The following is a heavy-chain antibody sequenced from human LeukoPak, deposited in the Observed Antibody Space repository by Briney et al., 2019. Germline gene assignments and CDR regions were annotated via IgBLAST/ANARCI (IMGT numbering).Heavy chain of an antibody. J-gene: IGHJ4*02. CDR3: ARGISSGWLLSVDY. V-gene: IGHV4-38-2*02. CDR2: IYYSGST. Sequence: PSETLSLTCTVSGYSISSSYYWGWIRQPPGKGLDWIGSIYYSGSTYYNPSLKSRVTISVDTSKNQFSLKLSSVTAADTAVYYCARGISSGWLLSVDYWGQGTLVTVSS. D-gene: IGHD6-19*01. CDR1: GYSISSSYY.